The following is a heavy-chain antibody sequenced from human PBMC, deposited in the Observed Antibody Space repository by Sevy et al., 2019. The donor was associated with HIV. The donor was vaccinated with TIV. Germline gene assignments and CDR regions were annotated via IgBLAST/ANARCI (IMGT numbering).Heavy chain of an antibody. V-gene: IGHV4-38-2*01. CDR2: IYHSGST. CDR3: ARLRITMVRGVYDAFDI. D-gene: IGHD3-10*01. CDR1: GYSISSGYN. J-gene: IGHJ3*02. Sequence: SETLSLTCAVSGYSISSGYNWGWIRQPPGKGLEWIGSIYHSGSTYYNPSLKSRVTISVDTSKNQFSLKLSSVTAADTAVYYCARLRITMVRGVYDAFDIWGQGTMVTVSS.